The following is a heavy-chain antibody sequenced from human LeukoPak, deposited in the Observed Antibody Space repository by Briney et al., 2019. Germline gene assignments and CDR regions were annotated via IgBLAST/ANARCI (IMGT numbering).Heavy chain of an antibody. J-gene: IGHJ6*02. V-gene: IGHV1-69*13. CDR1: GGTFSSYA. D-gene: IGHD3-10*01. CDR2: IIPIFGTA. Sequence: SVTVSCTASGGTFSSYAISWVRQAPGQGLEWMGGIIPIFGTANYAQKFQGRVTITADESTSTAYMELSSLRSEDTAVYYCARERLGSGSYYNPWLYYYGMDVWGQGTTVTVSS. CDR3: ARERLGSGSYYNPWLYYYGMDV.